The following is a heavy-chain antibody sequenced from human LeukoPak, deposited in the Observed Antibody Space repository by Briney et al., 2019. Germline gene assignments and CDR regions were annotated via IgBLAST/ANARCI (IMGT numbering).Heavy chain of an antibody. CDR1: ADSISSGYY. Sequence: SETLSLICTVSADSISSGYYWGWIRQPPGKGLEWIGYMYYSGSTNYNPSLKSRVTISVDTSKNQFSLKLTSVTAADTAVYYCARGRVVTPYYFDYWGQGTLVTVSS. V-gene: IGHV4-61*01. CDR2: MYYSGST. J-gene: IGHJ4*02. CDR3: ARGRVVTPYYFDY. D-gene: IGHD3-3*01.